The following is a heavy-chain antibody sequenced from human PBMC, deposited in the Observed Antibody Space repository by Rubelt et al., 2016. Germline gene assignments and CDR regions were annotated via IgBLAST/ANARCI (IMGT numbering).Heavy chain of an antibody. CDR1: GGSISNYY. J-gene: IGHJ2*01. V-gene: IGHV4-59*12. CDR2: IYYTGSA. Sequence: QVQLQESGPGLGKPSETLSLTCTVSGGSISNYYWSWIRQPPGKGLEWIGYIYYTGSANYNPSLKSRVTISVDTSKNHFSLKRTSVTAADTAVNYCARDSPNPYWYFDLWGRGTLVTVSS. CDR3: ARDSPNPYWYFDL.